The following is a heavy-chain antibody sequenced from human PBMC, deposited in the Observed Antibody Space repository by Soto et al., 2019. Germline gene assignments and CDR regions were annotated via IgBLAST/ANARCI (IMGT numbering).Heavy chain of an antibody. D-gene: IGHD1-1*01. J-gene: IGHJ4*02. V-gene: IGHV4-34*01. Sequence: SETLSLTCVVYGGSFSDYYWSWIRQSPGKGLEWIGEINHRGSTNYNPSLKSRAVMSIDTSKNQFSLKLSSVTAADTAVYYCARESHTSTTPYWGQGIQVTSPQ. CDR2: INHRGST. CDR1: GGSFSDYY. CDR3: ARESHTSTTPY.